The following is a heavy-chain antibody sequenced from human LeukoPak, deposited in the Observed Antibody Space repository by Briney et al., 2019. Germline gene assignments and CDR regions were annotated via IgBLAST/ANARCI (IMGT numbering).Heavy chain of an antibody. CDR2: MNPNSGNT. V-gene: IGHV1-8*02. J-gene: IGHJ5*02. D-gene: IGHD3-9*01. CDR3: ARGAILTLNP. CDR1: GGTFSSYA. Sequence: VASVKVSCKASGGTFSSYAINWVRQATGQGLEWMGWMNPNSGNTGCAQKFQGRVTMTRNTSISTAYMELSSLRSEDTAVYYCARGAILTLNPWGQGTLVTVSS.